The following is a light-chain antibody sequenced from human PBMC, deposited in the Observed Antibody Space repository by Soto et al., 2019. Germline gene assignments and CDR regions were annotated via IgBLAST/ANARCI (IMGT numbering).Light chain of an antibody. CDR2: GAS. J-gene: IGKJ4*01. Sequence: EVVMTQSPATLSVSPGERVTLSCRASQSVSSDLAWYQQKGGQAPRLLIHGASIRATGVPARFSGSGSGTEFTLTISSLQSEDFAVYYCQQYNNWPPLTFGGGSSVEFK. CDR1: QSVSSD. CDR3: QQYNNWPPLT. V-gene: IGKV3-15*01.